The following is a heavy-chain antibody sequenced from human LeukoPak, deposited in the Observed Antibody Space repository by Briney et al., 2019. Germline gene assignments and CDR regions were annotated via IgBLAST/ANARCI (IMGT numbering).Heavy chain of an antibody. CDR1: GGSISSGGYY. V-gene: IGHV4-30-2*01. CDR2: IYHSGST. D-gene: IGHD2-2*01. J-gene: IGHJ4*02. CDR3: ARVGVVPAANIDY. Sequence: PSQTLSLTCTVSGGSISSGGYYWSWIRQPPGKGLEWIGYIYHSGSTYYNPSLKSRVTISVDRSKNQFSLKLSSVTAADTAVYYCARVGVVPAANIDYWGQGTLVTVSS.